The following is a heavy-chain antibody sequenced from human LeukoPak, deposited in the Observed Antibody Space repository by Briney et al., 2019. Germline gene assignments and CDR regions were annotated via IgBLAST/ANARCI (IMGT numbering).Heavy chain of an antibody. CDR3: ARNYARRGYDPNPYYFDY. V-gene: IGHV3-11*04. Sequence: PGGSLRLSCAASGFTFSDYYMSWIRQAPGKGLEWVSYISSSGSTIYYADSVKGQFTISRDNAKNSLYLQMNSLRADDTAVYYCARNYARRGYDPNPYYFDYWGQGTLVTVSS. D-gene: IGHD5-12*01. CDR2: ISSSGSTI. CDR1: GFTFSDYY. J-gene: IGHJ4*02.